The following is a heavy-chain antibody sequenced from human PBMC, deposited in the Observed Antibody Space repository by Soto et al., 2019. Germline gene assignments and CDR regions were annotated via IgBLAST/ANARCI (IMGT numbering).Heavy chain of an antibody. CDR1: GFTFSSYG. CDR3: AKYSEHGEHGDWFDT. Sequence: GWSLRLSCAASGFTFSSYGMHWVRQAPGKGLEWVAVISFDGSKKYYADSVKDRFTISRDNSWNTLFLQMNGLRAEDTALYYCAKYSEHGEHGDWFDTWGPGTLVTVSS. CDR2: ISFDGSKK. J-gene: IGHJ5*02. V-gene: IGHV3-30*18. D-gene: IGHD4-17*01.